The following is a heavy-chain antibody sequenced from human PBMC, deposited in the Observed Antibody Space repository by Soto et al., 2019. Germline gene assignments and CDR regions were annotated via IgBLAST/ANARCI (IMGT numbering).Heavy chain of an antibody. J-gene: IGHJ4*02. V-gene: IGHV4-34*01. CDR3: ARSKGGGYCSGGSCYFDY. D-gene: IGHD2-15*01. CDR2: INHSGST. Sequence: SETLSLTCAVYGGSFSGYYWSWIRQPPGKGLEWIGEINHSGSTNYNPSLKSRVTISVDTSKNQFSLKLSSVTAADTAVYYCARSKGGGYCSGGSCYFDYWGQGTLVTVSS. CDR1: GGSFSGYY.